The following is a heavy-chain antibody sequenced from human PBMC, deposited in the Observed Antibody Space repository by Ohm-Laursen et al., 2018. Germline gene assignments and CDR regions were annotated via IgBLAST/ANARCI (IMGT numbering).Heavy chain of an antibody. D-gene: IGHD5-18*01. Sequence: ASVKVSCKASGYTFTSYYMHWVRQAPGKGLEWMGWISAYNGNTNYAQKLQGRVTMTTDTSTSTAYMELRSLRSDDTAVYYCAIFFTAMVDYYYYGMDVWGQGTTVTVSS. CDR3: AIFFTAMVDYYYYGMDV. V-gene: IGHV1-18*04. CDR2: ISAYNGNT. J-gene: IGHJ6*02. CDR1: GYTFTSYY.